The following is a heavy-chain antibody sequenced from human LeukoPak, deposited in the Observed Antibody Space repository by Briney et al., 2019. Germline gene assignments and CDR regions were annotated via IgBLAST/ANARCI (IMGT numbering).Heavy chain of an antibody. D-gene: IGHD2-21*02. Sequence: PGGSLRLACAAAGFTFSTYAMSWVRQVPGKGMEWDSTISNDGYRTYYADSVKGRFTISRDNHCNSANLQMNSLRPEDTAVYFCVKDRGALLGEYWGEGTLVTVSS. CDR2: ISNDGYRT. CDR3: VKDRGALLGEY. CDR1: GFTFSTYA. J-gene: IGHJ4*02. V-gene: IGHV3-23*01.